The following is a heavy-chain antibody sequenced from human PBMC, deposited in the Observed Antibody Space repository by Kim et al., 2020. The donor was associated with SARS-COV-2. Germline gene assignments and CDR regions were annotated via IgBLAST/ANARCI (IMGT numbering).Heavy chain of an antibody. Sequence: SETLSLTCAVYGGSFSGYYWSWIRQPPGKGLEWIGEINHSGSTNYNPSLKSRVTISVDTSKNQFSLKLSSVTAADTAVYYCARGSITMVRGVNKIRWFDPWGQGTRVTVSS. J-gene: IGHJ5*02. CDR2: INHSGST. V-gene: IGHV4-34*01. CDR1: GGSFSGYY. D-gene: IGHD3-10*01. CDR3: ARGSITMVRGVNKIRWFDP.